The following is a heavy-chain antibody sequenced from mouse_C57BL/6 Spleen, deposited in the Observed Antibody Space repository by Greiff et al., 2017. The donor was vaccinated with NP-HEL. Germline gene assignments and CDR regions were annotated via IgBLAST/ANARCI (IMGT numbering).Heavy chain of an antibody. Sequence: QVQLQQPGAELVMPGASVKLSCKASGYTFTSYWMHWVKQRPGQGLEWIGEIDPSDSYTNYNQKFKGKSTLTVDKSSSTAYMQLSSLTSEDSAVYYCARRGRYSNYVDYWGQGTTLTVSS. CDR2: IDPSDSYT. V-gene: IGHV1-69*01. CDR3: ARRGRYSNYVDY. D-gene: IGHD2-5*01. J-gene: IGHJ2*01. CDR1: GYTFTSYW.